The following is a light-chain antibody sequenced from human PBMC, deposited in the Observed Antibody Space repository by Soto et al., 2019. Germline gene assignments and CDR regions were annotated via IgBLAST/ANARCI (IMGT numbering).Light chain of an antibody. CDR1: QAVCNNY. CDR2: GVS. J-gene: IGKJ4*01. CDR3: QHYDGSIS. V-gene: IGKV3-20*01. Sequence: EIVLTQSPGTLSLSPGERGSLSCRASQAVCNNYLVWYQQKPGQAPRLLIYGVSIRATGIPDRFSGSGSGTDFTLTISGLEPEDSGVYFCQHYDGSISFRGGSRVEIK.